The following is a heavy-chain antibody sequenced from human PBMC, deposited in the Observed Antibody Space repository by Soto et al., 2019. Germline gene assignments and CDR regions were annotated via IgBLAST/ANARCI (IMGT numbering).Heavy chain of an antibody. Sequence: GGSLRLSCAASGFTFSSYAMHWVRQAPGKGLEWVAVISYDGSNKYYADSVKGRFTISRDNSKDTLYLQMNSLRAEDTAVYYCAKQQYSSSSGQDYYYGMDVWGQGTLVTVSS. CDR3: AKQQYSSSSGQDYYYGMDV. J-gene: IGHJ6*02. CDR1: GFTFSSYA. D-gene: IGHD6-6*01. CDR2: ISYDGSNK. V-gene: IGHV3-30-3*02.